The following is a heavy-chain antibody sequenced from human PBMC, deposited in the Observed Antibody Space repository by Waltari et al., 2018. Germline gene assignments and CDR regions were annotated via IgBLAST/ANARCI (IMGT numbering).Heavy chain of an antibody. Sequence: EVQLVESGGGLVQPGRSLRLSCAASGFPFDDSAMPWVRQAPGKGLEWVSGISWNSGSIGYADSVKGRFTISRDNAKNSLYLQMNSLRAEDTALYYCAKAQTLYDSSGYYSDWGQGTLVTVSS. CDR1: GFPFDDSA. J-gene: IGHJ4*02. D-gene: IGHD3-22*01. CDR3: AKAQTLYDSSGYYSD. CDR2: ISWNSGSI. V-gene: IGHV3-9*01.